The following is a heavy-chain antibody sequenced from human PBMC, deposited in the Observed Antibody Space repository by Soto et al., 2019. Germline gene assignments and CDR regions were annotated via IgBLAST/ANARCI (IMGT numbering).Heavy chain of an antibody. CDR3: ARRGSGSYYDC. Sequence: EVQLLESGGGLVQPGGSLRLSCAASGFTSSSYAMRWVRQAPGKGLEWVSAISGSGGSMYYADSVKGRFTISRDNSKNTLYLQMNSLRAEDTAVYYCARRGSGSYYDCWGQGTLVTVSS. CDR1: GFTSSSYA. D-gene: IGHD1-26*01. J-gene: IGHJ4*02. CDR2: ISGSGGSM. V-gene: IGHV3-23*01.